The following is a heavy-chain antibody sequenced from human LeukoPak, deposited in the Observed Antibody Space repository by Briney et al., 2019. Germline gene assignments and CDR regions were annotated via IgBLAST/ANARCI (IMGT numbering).Heavy chain of an antibody. V-gene: IGHV3-23*01. D-gene: IGHD1-26*01. CDR1: GFTFSSYA. CDR2: ISGSGGST. CDR3: ARPSPYSGRLFRD. Sequence: GGSLRLSCAASGFTFSSYAMSLVRQAPGKGLEWVSAISGSGGSTYYADSVEGRFTISRDNSKNTLYLQMNSLRAEDTAVYYCARPSPYSGRLFRDWSQGTLVTVSS. J-gene: IGHJ4*02.